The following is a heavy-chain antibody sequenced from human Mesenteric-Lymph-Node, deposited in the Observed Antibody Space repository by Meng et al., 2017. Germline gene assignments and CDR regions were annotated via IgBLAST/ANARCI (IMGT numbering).Heavy chain of an antibody. J-gene: IGHJ4*02. V-gene: IGHV1-69*04. CDR2: IIPILGIA. CDR1: GGTFSSYT. Sequence: SVKVSCKASGGTFSSYTISWLRQAPGQGLEWMGRIIPILGIANYAQKFQGRVTITADKSTSTAYMELSSLRSEDTAVYYCARDSHYYGSGSYYPYDYWGQGTLVTVSS. CDR3: ARDSHYYGSGSYYPYDY. D-gene: IGHD3-10*01.